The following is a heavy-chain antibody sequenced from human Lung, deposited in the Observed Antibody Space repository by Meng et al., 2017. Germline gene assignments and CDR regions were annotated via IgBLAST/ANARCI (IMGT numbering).Heavy chain of an antibody. D-gene: IGHD1-20*01. Sequence: QVQLLESGGGLVKPGWSLRRSCAASGFNFNDYYMSWIRQDPGKGLDWVSFICSFCSTIYYADSVTGRFTISRDNAKNSLYLQMNSLRAEDTAVYYCARDISGPVGYFDYWGQGTLVTVSS. CDR2: ICSFCSTI. J-gene: IGHJ4*02. V-gene: IGHV3-11*01. CDR3: ARDISGPVGYFDY. CDR1: GFNFNDYY.